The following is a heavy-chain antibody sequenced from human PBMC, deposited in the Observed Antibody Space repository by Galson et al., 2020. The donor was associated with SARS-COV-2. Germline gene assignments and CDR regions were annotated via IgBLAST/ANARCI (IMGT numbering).Heavy chain of an antibody. Sequence: ETLSLTCTVSGGSISSYYWSWIRQPPGKGLEWIGYIYYSGSTNYNPSLKSRVTISVDPSKNQFSLKLSSVTAADTAVYYCARLTSGGFGELCRWCDPGGQGTLVTVSS. D-gene: IGHD3-10*01. CDR3: ARLTSGGFGELCRWCDP. CDR1: GGSISSYY. J-gene: IGHJ5*02. CDR2: IYYSGST. V-gene: IGHV4-59*01.